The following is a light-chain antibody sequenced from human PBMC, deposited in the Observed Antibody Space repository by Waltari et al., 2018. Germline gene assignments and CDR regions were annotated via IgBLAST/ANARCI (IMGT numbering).Light chain of an antibody. CDR1: QSVSSN. V-gene: IGKV3-15*01. J-gene: IGKJ1*01. Sequence: EIVMAQSPATLSVSPGERDTLSCRASQSVSSNLAWYQQNPGQAPRLLIYGASTRATGIPARFSGSGSGTEFTLTISSLQSEDFAVYYCQQYDNWPRTFGQGTKVEIK. CDR3: QQYDNWPRT. CDR2: GAS.